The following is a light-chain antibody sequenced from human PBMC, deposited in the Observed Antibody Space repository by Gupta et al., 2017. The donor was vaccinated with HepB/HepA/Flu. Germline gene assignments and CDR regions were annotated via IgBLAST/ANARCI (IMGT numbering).Light chain of an antibody. CDR3: ATWDDSLSGWV. V-gene: IGLV1-47*01. J-gene: IGLJ1*01. Sequence: QSVLTQPPSASGTPGQRVTISCSGSSSNIGSNYVYWYQQFPGTAPKLLIYRNNQRPSGVPDRFSGSKSGTSASLAISGLRSDDEADYYCATWDDSLSGWVFGNGTKLTVL. CDR2: RNN. CDR1: SSNIGSNY.